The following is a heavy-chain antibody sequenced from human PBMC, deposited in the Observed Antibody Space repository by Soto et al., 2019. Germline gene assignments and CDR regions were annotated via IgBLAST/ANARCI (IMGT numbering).Heavy chain of an antibody. CDR2: IYWDDDK. Sequence: QITLKESGPTLVKPTQTLTLTCTFSGFSLTTSGVGVGWIRQPPGKALEWLALIYWDDDKPYSPSLKTRLTITQDPSKTQLFPTMPTMAPAATATYFCAHSTTTVTWWFDPWCPATLVTVSS. J-gene: IGHJ5*02. V-gene: IGHV2-5*02. CDR3: AHSTTTVTWWFDP. D-gene: IGHD4-17*01. CDR1: GFSLTTSGVG.